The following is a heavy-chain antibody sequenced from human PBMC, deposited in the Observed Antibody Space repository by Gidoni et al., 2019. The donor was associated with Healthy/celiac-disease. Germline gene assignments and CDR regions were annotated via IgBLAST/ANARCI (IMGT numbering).Heavy chain of an antibody. V-gene: IGHV3-33*08. CDR3: AREGSLGYSGYDTYFDY. CDR2: IWYDGSNK. Sequence: QVQLVESGGGVVQPGRSLRPSFAASGFTFSCYGMHWVRQAPGKGLEWVAVIWYDGSNKYYADSVKGRFTISRDNSKNTLYLQMNSLRAEDTAVYYCAREGSLGYSGYDTYFDYWGQGTLVTVSS. J-gene: IGHJ4*02. D-gene: IGHD5-12*01. CDR1: GFTFSCYG.